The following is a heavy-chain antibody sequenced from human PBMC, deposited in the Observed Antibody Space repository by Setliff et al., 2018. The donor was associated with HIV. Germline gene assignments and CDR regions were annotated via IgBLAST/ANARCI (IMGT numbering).Heavy chain of an antibody. CDR2: IYNTGDA. J-gene: IGHJ5*02. Sequence: SETLSLTCTVSGGSISSGEYYWSWSRQRPGKGLEWIGYIYNTGDAYYNPPLKGRVTISIDTSKNQFSLRLTSVTAADTAVYYCARWYTTGRGWFDPWGQGTLVTVSS. CDR1: GGSISSGEYY. D-gene: IGHD6-25*01. V-gene: IGHV4-31*02. CDR3: ARWYTTGRGWFDP.